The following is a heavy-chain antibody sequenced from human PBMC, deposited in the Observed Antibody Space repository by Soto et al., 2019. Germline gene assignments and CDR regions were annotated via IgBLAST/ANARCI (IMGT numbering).Heavy chain of an antibody. V-gene: IGHV4-34*01. CDR1: GGSFSGYY. D-gene: IGHD5-18*01. CDR2: INHSGST. Sequence: SETLSLTCAVYGGSFSGYYWSWIRQPPGKGLEWIGEINHSGSTNYNPSLTSRVTISVDTSKNQFSLKLSSVTAADTAVYYCARRYSYGDYWGQGTLVTVSS. CDR3: ARRYSYGDY. J-gene: IGHJ4*02.